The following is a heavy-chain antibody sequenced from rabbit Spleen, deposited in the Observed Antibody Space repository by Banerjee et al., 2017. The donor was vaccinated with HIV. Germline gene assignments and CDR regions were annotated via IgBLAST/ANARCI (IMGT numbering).Heavy chain of an antibody. J-gene: IGHJ4*01. CDR1: GFDFTSTYY. D-gene: IGHD2-1*01. Sequence: QSLEESGGDLVKPGASLTLTCKASGFDFTSTYYMCWVRQAPGKGPEWIACIDTSSGNTAYATWAKGRFTISRTSSTTVTLRMTSLTAADRATYFCARDLVGVIGWNFYLWGPGTLVTVS. V-gene: IGHV1S40*01. CDR3: ARDLVGVIGWNFYL. CDR2: IDTSSGNT.